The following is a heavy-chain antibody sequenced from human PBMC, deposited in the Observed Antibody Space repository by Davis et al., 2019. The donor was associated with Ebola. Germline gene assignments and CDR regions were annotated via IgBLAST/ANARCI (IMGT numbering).Heavy chain of an antibody. Sequence: AASVKVSCKASGYTFTSYYMHWVRQAPGQGLEWMGIINPSGGSTSYAQKFQGRVTMTRDTSISTAYMELSRLRSDDTAVYYCASYGLLWFGELLLDTFDYWGQGTLVTVSS. CDR3: ASYGLLWFGELLLDTFDY. V-gene: IGHV1-46*01. J-gene: IGHJ4*02. CDR2: INPSGGST. CDR1: GYTFTSYY. D-gene: IGHD3-10*01.